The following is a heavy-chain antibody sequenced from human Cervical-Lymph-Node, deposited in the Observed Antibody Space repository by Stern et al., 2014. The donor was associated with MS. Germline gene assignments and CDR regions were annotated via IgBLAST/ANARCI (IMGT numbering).Heavy chain of an antibody. D-gene: IGHD3-22*01. Sequence: VQLVESGAEVKKPGASVKVSCKASGYTFTSYGISWVRQAPGQGLEWMGWISASNGNTNYAQKLQGRVTMTTDTSTSTAYMELRSLRSDDTAVYYCARFTYYYDSSGYPYGMDVWGQGTTVTVSS. CDR3: ARFTYYYDSSGYPYGMDV. CDR1: GYTFTSYG. V-gene: IGHV1-18*01. CDR2: ISASNGNT. J-gene: IGHJ6*02.